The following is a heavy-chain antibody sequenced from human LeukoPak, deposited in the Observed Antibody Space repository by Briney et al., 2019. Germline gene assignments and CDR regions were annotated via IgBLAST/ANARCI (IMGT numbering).Heavy chain of an antibody. D-gene: IGHD6-19*01. CDR3: SCERSVAGVVFNY. CDR1: GGSISGSGYY. CDR2: IYHTGST. J-gene: IGHJ4*02. Sequence: PSQTLSLTCTVSGGSISGSGYYWSWIRQPPGTGLEWIGYIYHTGSTYYNPSLKSRVTISVDTSKNQFSLKVSSVTAADTAVYYCSCERSVAGVVFNYWGQGTLVTVSS. V-gene: IGHV4-31*03.